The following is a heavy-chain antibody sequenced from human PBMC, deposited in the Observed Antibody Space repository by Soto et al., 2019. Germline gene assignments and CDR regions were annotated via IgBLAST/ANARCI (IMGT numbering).Heavy chain of an antibody. CDR1: GHSLSSGGYY. Sequence: PSETLSLTCTVSGHSLSSGGYYWSWIRQQPGKGLEWLAYIYFTGSTLYNPSLKSRLAMSLDTSKNQFSLKLASVTATDTAIYYCARDWGSSGWPNWGQGTLVTGSS. CDR3: ARDWGSSGWPN. J-gene: IGHJ4*02. V-gene: IGHV4-31*03. CDR2: IYFTGST. D-gene: IGHD6-19*01.